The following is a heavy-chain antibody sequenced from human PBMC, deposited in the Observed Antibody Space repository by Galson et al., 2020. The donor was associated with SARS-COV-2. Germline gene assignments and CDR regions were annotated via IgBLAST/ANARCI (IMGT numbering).Heavy chain of an antibody. J-gene: IGHJ5*02. CDR2: VYYSGST. V-gene: IGHV4-61*01. Sequence: SETLSLTCTVSGGSVGTTTYYWSWIRQPPGKGLEWIGYVYYSGSTNYNPSLESRVAMSLDTSKNQFPLQLTSVTAADTAVYYCARGGGWFGPWGQGTLVTVSS. CDR1: GGSVGTTTYY. D-gene: IGHD2-15*01. CDR3: ARGGGWFGP.